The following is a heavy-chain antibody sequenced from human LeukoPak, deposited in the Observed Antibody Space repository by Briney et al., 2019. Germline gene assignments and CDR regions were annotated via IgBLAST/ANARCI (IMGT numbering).Heavy chain of an antibody. CDR1: GYTFINYD. CDR3: ARVVNYRDYVTTRFDY. J-gene: IGHJ4*02. V-gene: IGHV1-8*03. CDR2: MNPNSGNT. D-gene: IGHD4-17*01. Sequence: ASVKVSCKASGYTFINYDINWVRQAPGQGLEWMGWMNPNSGNTGYAQKFQGRVTITRNTSISTADMELSSLRSEDTAVYYCARVVNYRDYVTTRFDYWGQGTLVTVSS.